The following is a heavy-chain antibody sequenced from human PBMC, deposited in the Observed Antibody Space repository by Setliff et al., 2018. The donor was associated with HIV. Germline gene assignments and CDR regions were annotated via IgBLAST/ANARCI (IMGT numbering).Heavy chain of an antibody. CDR1: GGSISTNEHY. CDR2: ISASGGT. V-gene: IGHV4-61*09. Sequence: SETLSLTCTVSGGSISTNEHYWSWIRQPAGKELQWIGHISASGGTKYSSSLKSRVTMSVDTSKNQFSLKLTSVTAADTAVYYCARAKQWLAELDYWGQGTLVTVSS. J-gene: IGHJ4*02. CDR3: ARAKQWLAELDY. D-gene: IGHD6-19*01.